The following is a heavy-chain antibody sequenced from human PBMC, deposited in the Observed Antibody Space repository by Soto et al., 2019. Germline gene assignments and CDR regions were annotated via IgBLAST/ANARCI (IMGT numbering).Heavy chain of an antibody. V-gene: IGHV4-4*07. CDR3: AREGSYSAYNFAHGIQLWSFDF. D-gene: IGHD5-12*01. CDR1: GGSINTFY. CDR2: IFSSGRA. J-gene: IGHJ4*02. Sequence: SETLSLTCSVSGGSINTFYWSWVRQPAGKGLEWIWRIFSSGRASFNPSLESRVAMSVDTSKNHFSLNLSSVTAADMAVYYCAREGSYSAYNFAHGIQLWSFDFWGQGALVTVSS.